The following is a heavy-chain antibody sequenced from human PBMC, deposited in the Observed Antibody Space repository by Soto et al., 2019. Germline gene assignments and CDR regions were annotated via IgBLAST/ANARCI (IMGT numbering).Heavy chain of an antibody. CDR1: GGTFSSYT. CDR2: IIPIFGRA. D-gene: IGHD2-21*02. V-gene: IGHV1-69*01. Sequence: QVQLVXSXXEVXXPGSSVKVSCKASGGTFSSYTISWXXXXXXQGLEWMGGIIPIFGRANYAQKFKGRVTITGDXXTXXXXXXXXXXXXXXXXVYYCAKTHYCGGDCSPLSEAPDLWGRGTLVTVSS. J-gene: IGHJ2*01. CDR3: AKTHYCGGDCSPLSEAPDL.